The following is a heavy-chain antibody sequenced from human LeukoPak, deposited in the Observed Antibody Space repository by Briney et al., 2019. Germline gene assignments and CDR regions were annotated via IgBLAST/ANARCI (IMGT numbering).Heavy chain of an antibody. J-gene: IGHJ4*02. CDR2: IYSSYFT. Sequence: SETLSLTCTFSGDSKRGYSWSWLRQPAGKELEWIGRIYSSYFTEYNLSLDGRVTMSIDTSKNQFSLMLDSVTAADTAVYYCARVHIVTGTYYDSWGQGALVTVSS. D-gene: IGHD3-10*01. CDR3: ARVHIVTGTYYDS. CDR1: GDSKRGYS. V-gene: IGHV4-4*07.